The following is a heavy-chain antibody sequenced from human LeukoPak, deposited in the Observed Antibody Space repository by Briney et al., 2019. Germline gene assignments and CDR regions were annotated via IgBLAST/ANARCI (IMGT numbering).Heavy chain of an antibody. CDR1: GFTFSTTS. CDR2: ISRSSSTI. CDR3: ARDHDSGGYSFDY. Sequence: GGSLRLSCAASGFTFSTTSMNWVCQAPGKGLEWVSYISRSSSTIYYAGSVKGRFTISRDNAKNSVYLQMNSLRAEDTAVYYCARDHDSGGYSFDYWGQGTLVTVSS. V-gene: IGHV3-48*04. D-gene: IGHD3-22*01. J-gene: IGHJ4*02.